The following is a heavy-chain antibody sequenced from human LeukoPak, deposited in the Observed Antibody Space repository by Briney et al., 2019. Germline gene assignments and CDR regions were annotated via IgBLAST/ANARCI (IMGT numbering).Heavy chain of an antibody. CDR1: GYTFTSYG. J-gene: IGHJ6*02. V-gene: IGHV1-18*01. Sequence: ASVTLSCTASGYTFTSYGISWVRQAPGQGLEWMGWISADNGNTNYAQKLQGRVTMTTDTSTSTAYMELRSPRSDDTAVYYCARDHGGSYYYYYYGMDVWGQGTTVTVSS. D-gene: IGHD1-26*01. CDR2: ISADNGNT. CDR3: ARDHGGSYYYYYYGMDV.